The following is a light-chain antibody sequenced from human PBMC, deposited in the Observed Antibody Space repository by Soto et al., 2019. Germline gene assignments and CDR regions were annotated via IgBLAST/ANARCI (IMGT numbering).Light chain of an antibody. J-gene: IGKJ4*01. CDR1: QDISKY. V-gene: IGKV1-33*01. CDR3: QQYENVPLT. CDR2: DAS. Sequence: IRLAQSPPSLSASVGDILTIPPQASQDISKYLNWYQQKQGKAPQLLIYDASNLETGITSRFSGSGSGTNFSLTITSRLHADIATDYCQQYENVPLTFGGGTKVDI.